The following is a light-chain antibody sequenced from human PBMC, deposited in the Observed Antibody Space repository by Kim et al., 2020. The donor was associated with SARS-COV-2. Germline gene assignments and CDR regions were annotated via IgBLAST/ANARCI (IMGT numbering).Light chain of an antibody. Sequence: SLEDGATPSCWASHSVASSYLAWYQQQPGHAPRLLIYDASTGATDVPDRFSGSSSGTEVTLTISRLEPEDYAVYFCQQHGGSRLTFGEGAKVDIK. J-gene: IGKJ4*01. CDR2: DAS. CDR3: QQHGGSRLT. CDR1: HSVASSY. V-gene: IGKV3-20*01.